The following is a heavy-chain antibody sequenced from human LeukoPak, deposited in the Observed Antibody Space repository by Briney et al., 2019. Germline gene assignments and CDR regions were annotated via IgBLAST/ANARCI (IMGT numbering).Heavy chain of an antibody. CDR1: GGSIRSGDFY. CDR3: ARDGSRRGIDY. J-gene: IGHJ4*02. Sequence: SETLSLTCTVSGGSIRSGDFYWSWIRQPPGKGLEWIGYIYYSGSTNYNPSLKSRVTISVDTSKNQFSLKLSSVTAADTAVYYCARDGSRRGIDYWGQGTLVTVSS. D-gene: IGHD3-16*01. V-gene: IGHV4-30-4*01. CDR2: IYYSGST.